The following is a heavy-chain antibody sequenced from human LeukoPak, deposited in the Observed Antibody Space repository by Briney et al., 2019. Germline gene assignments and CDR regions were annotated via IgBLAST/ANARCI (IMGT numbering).Heavy chain of an antibody. D-gene: IGHD3-3*02. CDR3: AREATPSPIFPTY. J-gene: IGHJ4*02. CDR2: IIPILGIA. Sequence: GASVKVSCTASGGTFSSYAISWVRQAPGQGLEWMGRIIPILGIANYAQKFQGRVTITADKSTSTAYMELSSLRSEDTAVYYCAREATPSPIFPTYWGQGTLVTVSS. CDR1: GGTFSSYA. V-gene: IGHV1-69*04.